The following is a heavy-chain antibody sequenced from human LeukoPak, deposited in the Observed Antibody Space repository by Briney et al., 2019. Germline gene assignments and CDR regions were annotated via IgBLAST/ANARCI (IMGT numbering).Heavy chain of an antibody. V-gene: IGHV1-24*01. CDR3: ATAMITFGGVTSPRRYYYYGMDV. Sequence: GASVKVSCTVSGYTLTELSMHWVRQAPGKGLEWMGGFDPEEGETFYAQKFQGRVTMTEDTSTDTAYMELSSLRSEDTAVYYCATAMITFGGVTSPRRYYYYGMDVWGQGTTVTVSS. D-gene: IGHD3-16*01. J-gene: IGHJ6*02. CDR2: FDPEEGET. CDR1: GYTLTELS.